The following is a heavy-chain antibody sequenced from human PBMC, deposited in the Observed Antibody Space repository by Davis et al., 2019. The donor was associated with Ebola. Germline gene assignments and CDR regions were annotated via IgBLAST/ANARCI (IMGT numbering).Heavy chain of an antibody. V-gene: IGHV3-23*01. CDR3: AKASYSSGWY. CDR1: GFTFSTYA. D-gene: IGHD6-19*01. J-gene: IGHJ4*02. Sequence: GESLKISCAASGFTFSTYAMSWVRQAPGKGLVWVSGISGDGSSTDYADSVKGRFTISRDNTKHTLFLQMKSLRAEDTAVYYCAKASYSSGWYWGQETLVTVSS. CDR2: ISGDGSST.